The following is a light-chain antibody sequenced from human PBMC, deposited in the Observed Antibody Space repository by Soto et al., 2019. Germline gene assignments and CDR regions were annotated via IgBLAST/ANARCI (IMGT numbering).Light chain of an antibody. Sequence: EIVLTQSPATLSLSPGERATLSCRASQSFSSYLAWYQQKPGQAPRLLIYYASKRATGIPARFSGRGSGTDFTLTISSLEPEDFEVYYCQQRSNWPPVITFGQGTRLEIK. CDR1: QSFSSY. V-gene: IGKV3-11*01. CDR3: QQRSNWPPVIT. CDR2: YAS. J-gene: IGKJ5*01.